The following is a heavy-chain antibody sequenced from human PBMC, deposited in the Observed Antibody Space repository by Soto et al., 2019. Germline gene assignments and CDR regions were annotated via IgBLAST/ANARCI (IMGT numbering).Heavy chain of an antibody. CDR3: ARGGVVITGDYVPRFDY. J-gene: IGHJ4*02. CDR2: IIPIFGTA. CDR1: GGTFSSYA. D-gene: IGHD4-17*01. Sequence: QVQLVQSGAEVKKPGSSEKVSCKASGGTFSSYAISWVRQAPGQGLEWMGGIIPIFGTANYAKKFQGRVTITADESTSTAYMELSSLRSEDTAVYYCARGGVVITGDYVPRFDYWGQGTLVTVSS. V-gene: IGHV1-69*12.